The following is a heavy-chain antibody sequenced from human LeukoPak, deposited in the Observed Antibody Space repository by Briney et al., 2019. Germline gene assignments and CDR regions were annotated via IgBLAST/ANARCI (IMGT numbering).Heavy chain of an antibody. CDR2: IYTSGST. CDR3: ARGAVAGTPFFDY. CDR1: GGSFSGYY. J-gene: IGHJ4*02. D-gene: IGHD6-19*01. V-gene: IGHV4-59*10. Sequence: SETLSLTCAVYGGSFSGYYWSWIRQPAGKGLEWIGRIYTSGSTNYNPSLKSRVTISVDTSKNQFSLKLSSVTAADTAVYYCARGAVAGTPFFDYWGQGTLVIVSS.